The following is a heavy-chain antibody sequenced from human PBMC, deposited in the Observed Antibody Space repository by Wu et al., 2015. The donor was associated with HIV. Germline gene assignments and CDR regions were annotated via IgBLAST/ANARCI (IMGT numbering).Heavy chain of an antibody. Sequence: QVQLVQSGAEVKKPGASVKVSCKASGYTFTSYGISWVRQAPGQGLEWMGWISAYNGNTNYAQKLQGRVTMTTDTSTSTAYMELRSLRSDDTAVYYCARDAGYCSGGSCYQLLDYYYGMDVWGQGTTVTVSS. D-gene: IGHD2-15*01. CDR1: GYTFTSYG. CDR3: ARDAGYCSGGSCYQLLDYYYGMDV. J-gene: IGHJ6*02. CDR2: ISAYNGNT. V-gene: IGHV1-18*01.